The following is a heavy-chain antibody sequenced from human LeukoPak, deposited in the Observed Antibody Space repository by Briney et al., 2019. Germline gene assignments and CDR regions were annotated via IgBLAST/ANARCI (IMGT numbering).Heavy chain of an antibody. V-gene: IGHV3-7*03. CDR1: GLTFSTSW. CDR3: ARDFAYRRLDY. Sequence: GGSLRPSCAASGLTFSTSWMNWVRQAPGKGLEWVASINPDGSAKYYVDSVKGRFTISRDNTKNSLYLQMNSLRAEDTAVYYCARDFAYRRLDYWGQGTLVTVSS. CDR2: INPDGSAK. J-gene: IGHJ4*02. D-gene: IGHD1-26*01.